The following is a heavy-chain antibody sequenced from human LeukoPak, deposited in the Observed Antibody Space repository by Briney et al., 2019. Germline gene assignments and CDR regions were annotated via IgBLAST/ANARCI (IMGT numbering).Heavy chain of an antibody. CDR3: ARGGGYSGYGFAYSSMTTVKNRGVFFY. V-gene: IGHV4-61*02. CDR1: GDSISSGDYY. Sequence: SETLSLTCTVSGDSISSGDYYWSWIRQPAGKGLEWIGRISSSGSTNYNPSLKSRVTISVDTSKNQFSLNLTSVTAADTAVYYCARGGGYSGYGFAYSSMTTVKNRGVFFYWGQGTLVTVSS. CDR2: ISSSGST. J-gene: IGHJ4*02. D-gene: IGHD5-12*01.